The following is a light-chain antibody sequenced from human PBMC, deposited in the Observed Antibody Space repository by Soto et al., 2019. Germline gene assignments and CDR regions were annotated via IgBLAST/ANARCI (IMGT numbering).Light chain of an antibody. Sequence: EIQMTQAHSTLSASLGARVTITFRASQDIRSYLAWYQQKPGKAPKLLIYAASTLQSGVPSRFSGSGSGTEITLTISSLQPDDFGTYYCQQLKSYPITFGQGTRLEIK. CDR2: AAS. J-gene: IGKJ5*01. CDR1: QDIRSY. V-gene: IGKV1-9*01. CDR3: QQLKSYPIT.